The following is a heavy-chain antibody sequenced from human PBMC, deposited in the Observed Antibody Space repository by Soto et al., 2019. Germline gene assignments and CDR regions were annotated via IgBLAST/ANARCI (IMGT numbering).Heavy chain of an antibody. Sequence: VGSLRLSCAASGFTFSSYGMHWVRQAPGKGLEWVAVISYDGSNKYCADSVKGRSTISRDNSKNTLYLQMNSLRAEDTAVYYCAKAMVVVTAISGGGGFDKWGQGTLVTVSS. CDR1: GFTFSSYG. CDR3: AKAMVVVTAISGGGGFDK. D-gene: IGHD2-21*02. J-gene: IGHJ3*02. V-gene: IGHV3-30*18. CDR2: ISYDGSNK.